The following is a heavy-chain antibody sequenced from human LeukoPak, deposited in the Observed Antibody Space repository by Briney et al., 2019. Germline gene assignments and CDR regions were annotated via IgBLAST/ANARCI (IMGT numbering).Heavy chain of an antibody. CDR3: ARYYDFWSSYSSYYYMDV. CDR1: GFTFSSYS. D-gene: IGHD3-3*01. CDR2: ISSSSNYI. V-gene: IGHV3-21*01. Sequence: GGSLRLSCAASGFTFSSYSMNWVRQAPGKGLEWVSSISSSSNYIYYADSVKGRVTISRDNAKNSLYPQMNSLRAEDTAVYYCARYYDFWSSYSSYYYMDVWGKGTTVTVSS. J-gene: IGHJ6*03.